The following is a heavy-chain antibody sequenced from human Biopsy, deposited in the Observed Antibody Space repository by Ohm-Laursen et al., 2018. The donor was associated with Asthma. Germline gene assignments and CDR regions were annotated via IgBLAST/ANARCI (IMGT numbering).Heavy chain of an antibody. J-gene: IGHJ4*02. Sequence: SLRLSCAASGFTFSSYAMHWVRQAPGKGLEWVAVISYDGSNKYYADSVKGRFTISRDNSENTLYLQMNSLRAEDTAAYYCARDAWELQKPYAYYFDYWGQGTLVTVSS. V-gene: IGHV3-30-3*01. CDR3: ARDAWELQKPYAYYFDY. D-gene: IGHD1-26*01. CDR1: GFTFSSYA. CDR2: ISYDGSNK.